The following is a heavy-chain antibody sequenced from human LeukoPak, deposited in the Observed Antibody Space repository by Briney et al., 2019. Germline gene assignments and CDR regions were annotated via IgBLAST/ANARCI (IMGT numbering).Heavy chain of an antibody. CDR3: ARVYSSGWSY. J-gene: IGHJ4*02. CDR2: ISSSGSTI. D-gene: IGHD6-19*01. Sequence: PGGSLRLSCAASGFIFSAYEMNWVRQAPGKGLEWVSYISSSGSTIYYADSVKGRFTISRDSAKKSLYLQMNSLRAEDTAVYYCARVYSSGWSYWGQGTLVTVSS. CDR1: GFIFSAYE. V-gene: IGHV3-48*03.